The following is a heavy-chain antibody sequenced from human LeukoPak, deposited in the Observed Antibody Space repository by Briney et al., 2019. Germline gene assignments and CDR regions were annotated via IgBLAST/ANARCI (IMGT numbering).Heavy chain of an antibody. CDR1: GYSISSTYY. Sequence: SETLSLTCTVSGYSISSTYYWGWIRQPPGKGLEWIGSIYHSGSTFYNPSLKSRVTISVDTSKNQFSLKLSSVTAADTAVYYCARETPYGSGSYPFDYWGQGILVTVSS. CDR2: IYHSGST. CDR3: ARETPYGSGSYPFDY. J-gene: IGHJ4*02. V-gene: IGHV4-38-2*02. D-gene: IGHD3-10*01.